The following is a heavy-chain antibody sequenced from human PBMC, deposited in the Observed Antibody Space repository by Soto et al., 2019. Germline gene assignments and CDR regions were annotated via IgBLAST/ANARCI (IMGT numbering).Heavy chain of an antibody. V-gene: IGHV1-18*01. CDR3: ARGDIVVVDVDAIDY. CDR2: ISAYNGNT. J-gene: IGHJ4*02. D-gene: IGHD2-15*01. Sequence: GASVKVSCKASGYTFTSYCMNWVRQAPGQGLEWMGWISAYNGNTNYAQKLQGRVTMTTDTSTSTAYMELRSLRSEDTAVYYCARGDIVVVDVDAIDYWGQGTLVTVSS. CDR1: GYTFTSYC.